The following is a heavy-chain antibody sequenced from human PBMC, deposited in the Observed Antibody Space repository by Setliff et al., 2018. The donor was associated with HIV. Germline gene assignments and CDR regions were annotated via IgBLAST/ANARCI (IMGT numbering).Heavy chain of an antibody. D-gene: IGHD1-26*01. V-gene: IGHV4-4*07. Sequence: PSETLSLTCTVSGGSISAYYWSWIRQPAGKGLEYIGRIFAGGSTNYNPSLRSRVTISINTSKNQFSLKLSSVTAADTAVHYCARSMGAFDYWGPGALVTVSS. J-gene: IGHJ4*02. CDR1: GGSISAYY. CDR3: ARSMGAFDY. CDR2: IFAGGST.